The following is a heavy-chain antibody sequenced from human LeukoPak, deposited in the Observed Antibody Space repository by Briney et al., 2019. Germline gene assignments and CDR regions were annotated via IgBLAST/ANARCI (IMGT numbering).Heavy chain of an antibody. J-gene: IGHJ4*02. CDR3: ATQRGSYRWGTDFDY. Sequence: ASVKVSCKASGYTFTGYYMHWVRQAPGQGLEWMGWINPNSGDTKYAQKFQGRVTMTRDTFISTAYMELSRLRSDDTAVYYCATQRGSYRWGTDFDYWGQGTLVTVSS. D-gene: IGHD3-16*01. CDR2: INPNSGDT. CDR1: GYTFTGYY. V-gene: IGHV1-2*02.